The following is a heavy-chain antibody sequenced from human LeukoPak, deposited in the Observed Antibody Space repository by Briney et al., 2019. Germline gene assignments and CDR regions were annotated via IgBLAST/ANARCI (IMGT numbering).Heavy chain of an antibody. CDR1: GYSISSGYY. V-gene: IGHV4-38-2*01. D-gene: IGHD4-17*01. CDR3: ARATGDYFDY. CDR2: IYHSGST. J-gene: IGHJ4*02. Sequence: PSETLSLTCAVSGYSISSGYYWGWIGQPPGKGLEWIGSIYHSGSTYYNPSLKSRVTISVDTSKNQFSLKLSSVTAADTAVYYYARATGDYFDYWGQGTLVTVSS.